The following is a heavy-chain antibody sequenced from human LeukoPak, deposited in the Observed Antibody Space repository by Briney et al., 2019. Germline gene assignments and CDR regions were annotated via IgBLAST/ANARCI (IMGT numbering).Heavy chain of an antibody. Sequence: ASVKVSCKSSGYTFTSYGISWVRQAPGQGLEWMGWISAYNGNTNYAQKLQGRVTMTTDTSTSTAYMELRSLRSDDTAVYYCASTRGWYGVGAFDIWGQGTMVTVSS. V-gene: IGHV1-18*01. CDR1: GYTFTSYG. J-gene: IGHJ3*02. CDR2: ISAYNGNT. CDR3: ASTRGWYGVGAFDI. D-gene: IGHD6-19*01.